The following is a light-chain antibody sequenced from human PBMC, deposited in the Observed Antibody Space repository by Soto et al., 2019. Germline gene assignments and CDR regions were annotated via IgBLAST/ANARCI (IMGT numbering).Light chain of an antibody. CDR1: QNIRNL. Sequence: DIQPTQSPSTLSAAVGDSVTITCRASQNIRNLLAWYQQKPGKAPKPLIFDASTLKTGVPSRFGVIGSGAEFNFTITGLQPDDFATDFCQPYYTYSTFGQGTRLEIK. V-gene: IGKV1-5*01. J-gene: IGKJ5*01. CDR2: DAS. CDR3: QPYYTYST.